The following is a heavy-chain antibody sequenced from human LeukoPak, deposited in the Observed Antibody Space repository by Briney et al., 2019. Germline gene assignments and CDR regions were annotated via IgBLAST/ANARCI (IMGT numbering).Heavy chain of an antibody. V-gene: IGHV1-18*01. CDR2: ISAYNGNT. J-gene: IGHJ4*02. Sequence: WASVKVSCKASGYTFTSYGISWVRQAPGQGLEWMGWISAYNGNTNYAQKFQGRVTMTRNTSISTAYMELSSLRSEDTAVYYCARVCQRWLQLLGYWGQGTLVTVSS. D-gene: IGHD5-24*01. CDR1: GYTFTSYG. CDR3: ARVCQRWLQLLGY.